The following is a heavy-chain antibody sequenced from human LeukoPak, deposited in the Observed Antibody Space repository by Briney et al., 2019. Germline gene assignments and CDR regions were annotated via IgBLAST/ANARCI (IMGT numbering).Heavy chain of an antibody. V-gene: IGHV4-39*01. Sequence: SETLSLNCTVSGGSISSSSYYWGWIRQPPGKGLEWIGSIYYSGSTDNNPSLQSRVTISVDTSRNQFSLKLSSVTAADTAVYYCARGQLLNRRAFDIWGQGTMVTVSS. CDR3: ARGQLLNRRAFDI. D-gene: IGHD2-2*01. CDR2: IYYSGST. CDR1: GGSISSSSYY. J-gene: IGHJ3*02.